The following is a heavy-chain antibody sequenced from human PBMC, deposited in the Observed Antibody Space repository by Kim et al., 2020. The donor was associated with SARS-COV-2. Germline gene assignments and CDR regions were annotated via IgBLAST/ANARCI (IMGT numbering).Heavy chain of an antibody. CDR3: ARRGGSGSYYPLDY. Sequence: NPSLKNRGTISVDTSKNQFALKLRSVTAADTAVYYCARRGGSGSYYPLDYWGQGTLVTVSS. J-gene: IGHJ4*02. D-gene: IGHD3-10*01. V-gene: IGHV4-39*01.